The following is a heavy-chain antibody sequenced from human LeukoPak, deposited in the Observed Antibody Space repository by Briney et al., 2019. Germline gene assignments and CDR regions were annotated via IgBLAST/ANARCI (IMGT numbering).Heavy chain of an antibody. CDR3: ARSNETPDYGDYQSAYDAFDI. CDR2: IIPIFGTA. CDR1: GGTFTSYA. V-gene: IGHV1-69*05. Sequence: SVKVSCKASGGTFTSYAISWVRQAPGQGLEWMGRIIPIFGTANYAQKFQGRVTITTDESTSTAYMELSSLRSEDTAVYYCARSNETPDYGDYQSAYDAFDIWGQGTMVTVSS. J-gene: IGHJ3*02. D-gene: IGHD4-17*01.